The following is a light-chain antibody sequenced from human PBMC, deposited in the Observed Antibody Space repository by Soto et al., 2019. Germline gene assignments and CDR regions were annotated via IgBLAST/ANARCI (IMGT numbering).Light chain of an antibody. J-gene: IGLJ2*01. V-gene: IGLV1-40*01. Sequence: QLVLTQPPSVSGAPGQRVTISCTGSSSNIGAGYDVNWYQHLPGTAPKLLIFGNNNRPSGVPDRFSGSKSGASASLAITGLQADDEADYYCQSRDSSLSGMIFGGGTKVTVL. CDR3: QSRDSSLSGMI. CDR2: GNN. CDR1: SSNIGAGYD.